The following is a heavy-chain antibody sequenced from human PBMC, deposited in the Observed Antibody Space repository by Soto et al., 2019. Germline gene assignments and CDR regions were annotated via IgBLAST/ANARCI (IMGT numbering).Heavy chain of an antibody. D-gene: IGHD1-1*01. CDR1: GFTFSDYH. V-gene: IGHV3-11*06. CDR3: ARTGGTGSFDY. J-gene: IGHJ4*02. Sequence: QVQLVESGGGLVKPGGSLRLSCAASGFTFSDYHMSWIRQAPGKGLEWVSYISSSTSYTNYTNSVRGRFTISRDNARNSLYLQMSDLGADDTAVYYCARTGGTGSFDYWGQGTLVTVSS. CDR2: ISSSTSYT.